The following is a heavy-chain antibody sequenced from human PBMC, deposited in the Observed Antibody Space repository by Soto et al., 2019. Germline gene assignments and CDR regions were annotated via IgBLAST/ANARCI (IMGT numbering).Heavy chain of an antibody. Sequence: PGGSLRLSCAASGSTFSSYWMHWVRQAPGKGLVWVSRINSDGSSTSYADSVKGRFTISRDNAKNTLYLQMNSLRAEDTAVYYCARGGPHYYDSSREAIFFYWGQGTLVTVSS. V-gene: IGHV3-74*01. CDR3: ARGGPHYYDSSREAIFFY. CDR2: INSDGSST. D-gene: IGHD3-22*01. CDR1: GSTFSSYW. J-gene: IGHJ4*02.